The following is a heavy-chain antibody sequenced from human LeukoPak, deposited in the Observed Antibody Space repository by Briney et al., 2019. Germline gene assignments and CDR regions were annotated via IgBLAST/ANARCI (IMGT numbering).Heavy chain of an antibody. CDR2: IYTSGST. CDR1: GGSISSGSYY. J-gene: IGHJ4*02. Sequence: PSETLSLTCTVSGGSISSGSYYWSWFRQPAGKGLEWIGRIYTSGSTNYNPSLKSRVTISVDTSKNQFSLKLSSVTAADTAVYYCARSRGDHEDVGFDYWGQGTLVTVSS. CDR3: ARSRGDHEDVGFDY. V-gene: IGHV4-61*02. D-gene: IGHD3-16*01.